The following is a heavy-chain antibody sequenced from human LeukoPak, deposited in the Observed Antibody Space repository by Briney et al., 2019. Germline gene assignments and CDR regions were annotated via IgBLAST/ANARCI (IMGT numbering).Heavy chain of an antibody. V-gene: IGHV3-23*01. CDR1: GFTFSSYA. D-gene: IGHD1-26*01. CDR3: AKGTFVGIIGY. Sequence: PGGSLRLSCAASGFTFSSYAMSWVRQAPGKGLEWVSAVSGNGGSTYYADSAKGRFTISRDNSKNTLSLQMNSLRAEDTAVYYCAKGTFVGIIGYWGQGTLVTVSS. CDR2: VSGNGGST. J-gene: IGHJ4*02.